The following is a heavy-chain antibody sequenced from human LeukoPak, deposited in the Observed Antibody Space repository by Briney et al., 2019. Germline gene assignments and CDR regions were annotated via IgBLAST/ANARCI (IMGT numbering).Heavy chain of an antibody. Sequence: GRSRRLACVASGSSPADYGMRWVRQRPGKGLEWVCGINWDGGASVYSDSVEGRFTISRDHGQNSLFLHVRGLMDDHTAVNFCVRDLSASWYSLGFWGQGALLTVSS. CDR1: GSSPADYG. CDR2: INWDGGAS. D-gene: IGHD6-13*01. CDR3: VRDLSASWYSLGF. J-gene: IGHJ4*01. V-gene: IGHV3-20*04.